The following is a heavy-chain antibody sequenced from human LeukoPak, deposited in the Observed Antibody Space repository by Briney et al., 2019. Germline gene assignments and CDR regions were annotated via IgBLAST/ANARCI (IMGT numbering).Heavy chain of an antibody. CDR1: GGTFSSYA. J-gene: IGHJ4*02. CDR3: AIPVDIVGTTHPGYFDY. CDR2: IIPIFGTA. V-gene: IGHV1-69*01. D-gene: IGHD5-12*01. Sequence: SVKVSCKASGGTFSSYAISWVRQAPGQGLEWMGGIIPIFGTANYAQKFQGRVTITADESTSTAYMELSSLRSEDTDAYYCAIPVDIVGTTHPGYFDYWGQGTLVTVSS.